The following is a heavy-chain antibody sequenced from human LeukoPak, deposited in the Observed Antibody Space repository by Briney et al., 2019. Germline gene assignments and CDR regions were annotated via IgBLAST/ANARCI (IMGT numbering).Heavy chain of an antibody. CDR1: GFIFSRYA. CDR3: ARHLSGITGYTYGRGIDY. CDR2: TSYDGRNN. Sequence: GSLRLSCAASGFIFSRYAMHWVRQAPGKGLEWLAVTSYDGRNNYYADFVKGRFTISRDNAKTSLYLQMNSLRAEDTAVYYCARHLSGITGYTYGRGIDYWGQGTLVTVSS. D-gene: IGHD5-18*01. V-gene: IGHV3-30*04. J-gene: IGHJ4*02.